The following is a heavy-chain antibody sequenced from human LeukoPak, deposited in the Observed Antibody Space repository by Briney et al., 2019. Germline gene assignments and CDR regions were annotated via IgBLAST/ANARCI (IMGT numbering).Heavy chain of an antibody. CDR1: GFTFSSYG. J-gene: IGHJ4*02. V-gene: IGHV3-30*03. CDR3: ARDRFNLRY. Sequence: GGSLRLSCAASGFTFSSYGMHWVRQAPGKGLEWVAVISYDGSNKYYADSVKGRFTISRDNAKNSLYLQMNSLRAEDTAVYYCARDRFNLRYWGQGTLVTVSS. D-gene: IGHD3-16*01. CDR2: ISYDGSNK.